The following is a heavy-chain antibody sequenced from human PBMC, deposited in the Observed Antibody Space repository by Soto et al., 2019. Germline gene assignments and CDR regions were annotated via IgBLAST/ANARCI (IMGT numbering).Heavy chain of an antibody. V-gene: IGHV5-10-1*01. Sequence: GESLKISCKGSGYSFTSYWISWVRQMPGKGLEWMGRIDPSDSYTNYSPSFQGHVTISADKSISTAYLQWSSLEASDTAMYYCAILRMRDILTGANCGQGPLVTVSS. J-gene: IGHJ4*02. CDR2: IDPSDSYT. CDR1: GYSFTSYW. D-gene: IGHD3-9*01. CDR3: AILRMRDILTGAN.